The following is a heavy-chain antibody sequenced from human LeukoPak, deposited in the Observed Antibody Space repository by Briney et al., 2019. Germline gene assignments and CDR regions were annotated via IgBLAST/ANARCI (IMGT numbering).Heavy chain of an antibody. CDR2: ISSSSSYI. J-gene: IGHJ4*02. Sequence: PGGSLRLSCAASGFTFSSYSMNWVRQAPGKGLEWVSSISSSSSYIYYADSVKGRFTISRDNSKNTLYLQMNSLRAEDMAVYYCAKGGGSGSYISFDYWGQGTLVTVSS. CDR1: GFTFSSYS. D-gene: IGHD3-10*01. V-gene: IGHV3-21*04. CDR3: AKGGGSGSYISFDY.